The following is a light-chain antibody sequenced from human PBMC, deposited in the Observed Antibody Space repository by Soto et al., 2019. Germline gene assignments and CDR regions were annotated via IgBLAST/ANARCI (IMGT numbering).Light chain of an antibody. J-gene: IGKJ5*01. CDR2: DAS. Sequence: EIVLTQSPAIVSVSPVERATLSCRASQSISRSLAWYQQKPGQAPRLLISDASTRATGIPARFSGSGSGTDFTLTISSLEPEDSAVYYCQQRNVWPPVTFGQGTRLEIK. V-gene: IGKV3-11*01. CDR1: QSISRS. CDR3: QQRNVWPPVT.